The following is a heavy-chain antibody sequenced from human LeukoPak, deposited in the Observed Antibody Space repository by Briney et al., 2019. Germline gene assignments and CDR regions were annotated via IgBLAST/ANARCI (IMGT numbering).Heavy chain of an antibody. CDR3: ARADGREYCSSTSCYAIDY. Sequence: SETLSLTCTVSGGSISSYYWSWIRQPPGKGLEWIGYIYYSGSTNYNPSLKSRVTISVDTSKNQFSLKLSSVTAADTAVYYCARADGREYCSSTSCYAIDYWGQGTLVTVSS. CDR2: IYYSGST. J-gene: IGHJ4*02. V-gene: IGHV4-59*08. D-gene: IGHD2-2*01. CDR1: GGSISSYY.